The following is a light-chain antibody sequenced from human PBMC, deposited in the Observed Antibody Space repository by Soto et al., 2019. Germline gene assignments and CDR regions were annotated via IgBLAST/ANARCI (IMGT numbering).Light chain of an antibody. J-gene: IGKJ4*01. V-gene: IGKV3-11*01. CDR2: DAS. Sequence: EIVLTQSPATLSLSPGERATLSCRASQSVSSYLAWYQQKPGQAPRLLIYDASNMATGIPARFRGSGSGTNFTLTISSLEPEDFAVYYCQQRSNWPLTFGGGTKVEIK. CDR1: QSVSSY. CDR3: QQRSNWPLT.